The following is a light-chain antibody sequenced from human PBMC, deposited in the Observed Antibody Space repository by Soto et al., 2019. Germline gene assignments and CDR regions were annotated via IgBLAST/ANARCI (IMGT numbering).Light chain of an antibody. CDR3: QQYNSYPWT. V-gene: IGKV1-5*02. Sequence: DLQMTKSPSTLSASVGERVTIVCRASQSVSDWLAWSQQRPGKAPKVLIYGASSLESGVPSRVSGSGSGTEFTLTISSLQPDDWASDDCQQYNSYPWTFGHGTKVEIK. CDR2: GAS. CDR1: QSVSDW. J-gene: IGKJ1*01.